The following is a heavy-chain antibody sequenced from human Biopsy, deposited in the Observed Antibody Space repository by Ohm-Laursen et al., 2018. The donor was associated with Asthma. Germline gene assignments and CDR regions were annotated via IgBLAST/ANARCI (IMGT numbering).Heavy chain of an antibody. D-gene: IGHD7-27*01. J-gene: IGHJ4*02. CDR1: GGSMSSSSYY. Sequence: GTLSLTCTVSGGSMSSSSYYWGWIRQPPGKGLEWMGSISYTGSASHNPSLKSRVTISVDPSKNHFSLKRSSVTAADTAVYYCARHWDWGSFFDYWGQGTPVTVSS. CDR3: ARHWDWGSFFDY. CDR2: ISYTGSA. V-gene: IGHV4-39*01.